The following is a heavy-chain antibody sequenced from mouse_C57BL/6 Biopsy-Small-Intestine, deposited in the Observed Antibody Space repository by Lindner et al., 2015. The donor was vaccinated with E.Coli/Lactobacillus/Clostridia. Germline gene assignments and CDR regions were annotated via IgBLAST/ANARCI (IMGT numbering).Heavy chain of an antibody. J-gene: IGHJ1*03. V-gene: IGHV1-82*01. CDR2: IYPGDGDT. Sequence: GPELVKPGASVKISCKASGYAFSSSWMNWVKQRPGKGLEWIGRIYPGDGDTDYNGKFKGKATLTADKSSSTAYMQLSSLTSEDSAVYFCTRSGNYYGTSRDYFDVWGTGTTVTVSS. CDR1: GYAFSSSW. CDR3: TRSGNYYGTSRDYFDV. D-gene: IGHD1-1*01.